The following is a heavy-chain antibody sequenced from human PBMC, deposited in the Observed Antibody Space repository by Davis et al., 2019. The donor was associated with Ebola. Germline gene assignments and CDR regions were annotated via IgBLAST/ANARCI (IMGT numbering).Heavy chain of an antibody. CDR1: GFTFSSYG. J-gene: IGHJ3*02. CDR2: IRYDGSNK. CDR3: AKDIGELLIFGAFDI. Sequence: GGSLRLSCAASGFTFSSYGMHWVRQAPGKGLEWVAFIRYDGSNKYYADSVKGRFTISRDNSKNTLYLQMNSLRAEDTAVYYCAKDIGELLIFGAFDIWGQGTMVTVSS. D-gene: IGHD1-26*01. V-gene: IGHV3-30*02.